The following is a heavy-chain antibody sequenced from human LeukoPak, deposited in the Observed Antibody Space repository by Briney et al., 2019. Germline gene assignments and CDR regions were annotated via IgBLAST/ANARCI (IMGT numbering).Heavy chain of an antibody. D-gene: IGHD5-18*01. CDR1: GFTFSSYW. CDR3: ARDRGRGYSYGYGLNYYYYMDV. CDR2: IKQDGSEK. V-gene: IGHV3-7*01. Sequence: GGSLRLSCAASGFTFSSYWMSWVRQAPGKGLEWVANIKQDGSEKNYVDSVKGRFTISRDNAKNSLYLQMNSLRAEDTAVYYCARDRGRGYSYGYGLNYYYYMDVWGKGTTVTVSS. J-gene: IGHJ6*03.